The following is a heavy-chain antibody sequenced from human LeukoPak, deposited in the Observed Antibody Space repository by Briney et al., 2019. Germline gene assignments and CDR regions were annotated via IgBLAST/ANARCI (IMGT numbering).Heavy chain of an antibody. CDR3: ARAPITMIVVPSGAFDI. J-gene: IGHJ3*02. CDR2: IYHSGST. Sequence: PSETLSLTCSVSGGSISSGPYFWSWIRQSPGQGLEWIGYIYHSGSTYYNPSLKSRVTISVDRSKNQFSLKLSSVTAADTAVYYCARAPITMIVVPSGAFDIWGQGTMVTVSS. D-gene: IGHD3-22*01. V-gene: IGHV4-30-2*06. CDR1: GGSISSGPYF.